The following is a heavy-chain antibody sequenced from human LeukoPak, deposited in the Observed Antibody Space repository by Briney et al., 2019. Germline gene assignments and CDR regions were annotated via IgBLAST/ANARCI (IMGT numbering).Heavy chain of an antibody. V-gene: IGHV1-8*01. J-gene: IGHJ4*02. CDR2: MNPNSGNT. D-gene: IGHD2-15*01. CDR1: GYTFTSYD. Sequence: ASVKVSCKASGYTFTSYDISWVRQATGQGLEWMGWMNPNSGNTGYAQKFQGRVTMTRNTSISTAYMELSSLRSEDTAVYYCARAPAGCGGTCPFHDWGQGTLVTVSS. CDR3: ARAPAGCGGTCPFHD.